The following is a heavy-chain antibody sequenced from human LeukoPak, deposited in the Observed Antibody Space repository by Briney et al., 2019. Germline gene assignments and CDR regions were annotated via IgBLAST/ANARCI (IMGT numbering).Heavy chain of an antibody. D-gene: IGHD3-16*01. J-gene: IGHJ2*01. V-gene: IGHV4-59*11. CDR1: GGSICSHY. CDR3: TREHKEGDWNVPGWYFDL. CDR2: VYYTGST. Sequence: SETLSLTCTVSGGSICSHYWTWIRQPPGKGLEFIGNVYYTGSTKYNPSLKSRVTISVDTSKNQFSLKLSSVTAADTAVYYCTREHKEGDWNVPGWYFDLWGRGTPVAVSS.